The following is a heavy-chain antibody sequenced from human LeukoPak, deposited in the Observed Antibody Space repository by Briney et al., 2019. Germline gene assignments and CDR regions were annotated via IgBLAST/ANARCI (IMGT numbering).Heavy chain of an antibody. V-gene: IGHV3-23*01. CDR1: GFTFSNYA. CDR3: AKGARGGYSEPFCDY. D-gene: IGHD5-18*01. CDR2: VTGRGDST. Sequence: GGSLRLSCAASGFTFSNYAMSWVPQAPGKGLEWVSTVTGRGDSTYYADSVKGRFTISRDNSKNTLFLQMDSLRAEDTALYYCAKGARGGYSEPFCDYWGQGTLVTVSS. J-gene: IGHJ4*02.